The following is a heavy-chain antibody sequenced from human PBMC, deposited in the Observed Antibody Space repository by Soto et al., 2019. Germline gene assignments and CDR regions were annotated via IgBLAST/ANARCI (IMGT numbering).Heavy chain of an antibody. D-gene: IGHD3-22*01. CDR3: ARDRSPSYYYDSSGRDAFDI. CDR2: MNPNSGNT. V-gene: IGHV1-8*01. J-gene: IGHJ3*02. CDR1: GYTFTSYD. Sequence: GASVKVSCKASGYTFTSYDINWVRQATGQGLEYLGWMNPNSGNTGYVQKFQGRVTMTRDTSISTAYMELSSLRSEDTAVYYCARDRSPSYYYDSSGRDAFDIWGQGTMVTVSS.